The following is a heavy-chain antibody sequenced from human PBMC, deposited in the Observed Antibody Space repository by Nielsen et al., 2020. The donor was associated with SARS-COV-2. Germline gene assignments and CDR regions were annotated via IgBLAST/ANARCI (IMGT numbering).Heavy chain of an antibody. J-gene: IGHJ3*02. Sequence: GSLRLSCTVSGGSISSYYWSWIRQPPGKGLEWIGYIYYSGSTNYNPSLKSRVTISVDTSKNQFSLKLSSVTAADTAVYYCARGKRITMIVVVKAIDAFDIWGQGTMVTVSS. D-gene: IGHD3-22*01. CDR3: ARGKRITMIVVVKAIDAFDI. V-gene: IGHV4-59*12. CDR1: GGSISSYY. CDR2: IYYSGST.